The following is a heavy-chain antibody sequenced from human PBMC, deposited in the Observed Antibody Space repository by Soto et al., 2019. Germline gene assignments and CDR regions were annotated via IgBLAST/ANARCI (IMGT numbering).Heavy chain of an antibody. Sequence: GGSLRLSCAASGFTFSNAWMSWVRQAPGKGLEWVGRIKSKTDGGTTDYAAPVKGRFTISRDDSKNTLYLQMNSLKTEDTAVYYCTTDIESGSYIDYWGQGTLVPVSS. CDR2: IKSKTDGGTT. J-gene: IGHJ4*02. CDR1: GFTFSNAW. D-gene: IGHD1-26*01. V-gene: IGHV3-15*01. CDR3: TTDIESGSYIDY.